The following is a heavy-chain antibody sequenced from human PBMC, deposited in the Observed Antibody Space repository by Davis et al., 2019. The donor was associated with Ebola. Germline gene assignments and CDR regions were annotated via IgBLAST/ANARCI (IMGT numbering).Heavy chain of an antibody. Sequence: GGSLRLSCAVYGGSFSGYYWSWIRQPPGKGLEWMGIIYPGDSDTRYSPSFQGQVTISADKSITTAYLQWSSLRASDTAMYYCAKGRRGDSGYSDFDYWGQGTLVTVSS. CDR2: IYPGDSDT. V-gene: IGHV5-51*01. J-gene: IGHJ4*02. CDR3: AKGRRGDSGYSDFDY. D-gene: IGHD3-22*01. CDR1: GGSFSGYY.